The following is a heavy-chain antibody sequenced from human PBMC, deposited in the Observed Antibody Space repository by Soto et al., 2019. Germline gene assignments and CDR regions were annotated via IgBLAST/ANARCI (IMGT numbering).Heavy chain of an antibody. CDR3: AVPAANPAYYYYYGMDV. CDR1: GWSFSGYY. CDR2: INHSGST. V-gene: IGHV4-34*01. J-gene: IGHJ6*02. Sequence: XETLSLTCAVDGWSFSGYYWSWIRQPPGKGLEWIGEINHSGSTNYNPSLKSRVTISVDTSKNQFSLKLSSVTAADTAVYYCAVPAANPAYYYYYGMDVWGQGTTVTVSS. D-gene: IGHD2-2*01.